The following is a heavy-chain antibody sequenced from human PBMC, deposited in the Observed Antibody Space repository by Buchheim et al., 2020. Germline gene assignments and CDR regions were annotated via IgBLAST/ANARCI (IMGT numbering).Heavy chain of an antibody. Sequence: QLQLQESGPGLVKPSETLSLTCTVSGGSISSGRYYWGWFRQPPGKGLQWIGSIYYSGTTHDNPSLKSRITISRDTSKNQFPLKLSSVTAADTAVYYCARSDFGDYVNYWGQGTL. D-gene: IGHD4-17*01. V-gene: IGHV4-39*01. CDR2: IYYSGTT. CDR1: GGSISSGRYY. J-gene: IGHJ4*02. CDR3: ARSDFGDYVNY.